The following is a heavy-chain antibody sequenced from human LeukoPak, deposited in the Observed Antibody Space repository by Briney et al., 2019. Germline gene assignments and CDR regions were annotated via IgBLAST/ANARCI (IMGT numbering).Heavy chain of an antibody. CDR2: ISYDGSDK. D-gene: IGHD3-10*01. Sequence: GGSLRLSCAASGFTFSSYAMYWVRQAPGKGLEWVAVISYDGSDKFYADSVKGRLTISRDNAKNTLYLQMNSLRAEDTAVYYCAKTFDSGSYQTTHFDYWGQGTLVTVSS. CDR1: GFTFSSYA. V-gene: IGHV3-30*04. J-gene: IGHJ4*02. CDR3: AKTFDSGSYQTTHFDY.